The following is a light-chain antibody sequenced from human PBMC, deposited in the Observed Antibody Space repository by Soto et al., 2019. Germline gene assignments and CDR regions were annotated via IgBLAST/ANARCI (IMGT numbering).Light chain of an antibody. V-gene: IGLV1-40*01. CDR1: SSNIGAGSD. Sequence: QSVLTQPPSVSGAPGQRVTISCTGSSSNIGAGSDVHWYQQLPGTAPKLLIFGSTYRPSGVPDRFSGSKSDTSASLAIAGLQAEDEADYYCQAYDSSLGGHVFGGVTKVTVL. J-gene: IGLJ2*01. CDR2: GST. CDR3: QAYDSSLGGHV.